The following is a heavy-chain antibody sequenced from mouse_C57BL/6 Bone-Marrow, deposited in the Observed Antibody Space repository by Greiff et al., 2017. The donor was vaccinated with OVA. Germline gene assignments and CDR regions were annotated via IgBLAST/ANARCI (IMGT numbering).Heavy chain of an antibody. CDR3: THVSMDY. CDR1: GFTFSSYA. Sequence: EVKLVESGEGLVKPGGSLKLSCAASGFTFSSYAMSWVRQTPEKRLEWVAYISSGGDYIYYADTVKGRFTISRDHDRNTLCLQMSILKSEDTAMYYCTHVSMDYWGQGTSVTVSS. V-gene: IGHV5-9-1*02. J-gene: IGHJ4*01. CDR2: ISSGGDYI.